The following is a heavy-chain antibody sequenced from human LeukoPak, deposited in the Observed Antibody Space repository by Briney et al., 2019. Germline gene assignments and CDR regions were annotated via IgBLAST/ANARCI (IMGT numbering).Heavy chain of an antibody. CDR1: GFRFSSKC. J-gene: IGHJ4*02. V-gene: IGHV3-53*01. CDR3: TRQTGWYGDGDFDY. CDR2: IYSGGTT. D-gene: IGHD6-19*01. Sequence: PGGSLRLSCAHSGFRFSSKCMSWVRQPAGKGLEWVSVIYSGGTTFYADSVKGRFTISRDNSKNTLYFQMNSLRTDGSALYSYTRQTGWYGDGDFDYWGPGILVTVSS.